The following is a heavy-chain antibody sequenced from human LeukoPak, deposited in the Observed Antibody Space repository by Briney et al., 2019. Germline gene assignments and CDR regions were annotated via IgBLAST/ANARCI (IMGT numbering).Heavy chain of an antibody. CDR2: ISSSSSYI. CDR3: ARDSLPSIVGATTPFDY. J-gene: IGHJ4*02. Sequence: GGSLRLSCAASGFTFTIYNMNWVRQAPGKGLEWVSSISSSSSYIYYADSVKGRFIISRDNAKNSLYLQMNSLRAEDTAVYYCARDSLPSIVGATTPFDYWGQGTLVTVSS. D-gene: IGHD1-26*01. CDR1: GFTFTIYN. V-gene: IGHV3-21*01.